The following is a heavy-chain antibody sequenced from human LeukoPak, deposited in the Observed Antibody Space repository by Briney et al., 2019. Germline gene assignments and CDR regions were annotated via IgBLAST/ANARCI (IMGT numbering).Heavy chain of an antibody. CDR2: ISSSSSYI. Sequence: GGSLRLSCAASGFTFSSYSMTWVRQAPGKGLEWVSSISSSSSYIYYADSVKGRFTISRDNAKNSLYLQMNSLRDEDTAVYYCARDQTIFGVVIGANDAFDIWGQGTMVTVSS. CDR1: GFTFSSYS. D-gene: IGHD3-3*01. V-gene: IGHV3-21*01. J-gene: IGHJ3*02. CDR3: ARDQTIFGVVIGANDAFDI.